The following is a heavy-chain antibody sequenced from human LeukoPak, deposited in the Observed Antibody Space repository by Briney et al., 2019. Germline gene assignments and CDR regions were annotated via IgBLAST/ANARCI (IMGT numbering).Heavy chain of an antibody. D-gene: IGHD6-19*01. V-gene: IGHV3-7*01. J-gene: IGHJ4*02. CDR3: ASGGGWVFFN. Sequence: SGGSLRLSCAASGFTFGSYGLNWVRQAPGRGLEWVAHINSDGSEKNYVDSVKGRFTISRDNARNSQFLQMNSLRAEDTAVYYCASGGGWVFFNWGQGTLVTVSS. CDR2: INSDGSEK. CDR1: GFTFGSYG.